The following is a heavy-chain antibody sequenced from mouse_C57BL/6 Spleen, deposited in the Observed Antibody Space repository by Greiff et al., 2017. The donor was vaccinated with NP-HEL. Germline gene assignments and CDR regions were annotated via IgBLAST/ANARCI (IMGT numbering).Heavy chain of an antibody. D-gene: IGHD2-3*01. J-gene: IGHJ1*03. CDR3: ARDDGYYASYWYFDV. CDR1: GYTFTSYW. Sequence: QVQLQQPGAELVKPGASVKMSCKASGYTFTSYWITWVKQRPGQGLEWIGDIYPGSGSTNYNEKFKSKATLTVDTSSSTAYMQLSSLTSEDSAVYYCARDDGYYASYWYFDVWGTGTTVTVSS. CDR2: IYPGSGST. V-gene: IGHV1-55*01.